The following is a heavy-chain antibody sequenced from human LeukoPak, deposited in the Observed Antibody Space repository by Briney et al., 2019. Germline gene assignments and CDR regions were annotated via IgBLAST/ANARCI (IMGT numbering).Heavy chain of an antibody. J-gene: IGHJ3*02. CDR2: ISSSGSTI. CDR1: GFTFSDYY. V-gene: IGHV3-11*04. Sequence: GGSLRLSCAASGFTFSDYYMSWIRQAPGKGLEWVSYISSSGSTIYYADSVKGRFTISRDNAKNSLYLQMNSLRAEDTAVYYCAREGRAYYDSSGYHDAFDIWGQGTMVTVSS. D-gene: IGHD3-22*01. CDR3: AREGRAYYDSSGYHDAFDI.